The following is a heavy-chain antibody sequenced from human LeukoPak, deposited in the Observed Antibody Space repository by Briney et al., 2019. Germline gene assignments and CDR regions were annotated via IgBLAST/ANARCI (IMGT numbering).Heavy chain of an antibody. Sequence: GGSLRLSCAASGFTFSSYAMHWVRQAPGKGLEWVAVISYDGSNKNYADSVRGRFTISRDSSKDTLYLEMNSLRPEDTAVYCCARDHYTSGWNQGPDYWGQGALVTVSS. V-gene: IGHV3-30-3*01. J-gene: IGHJ4*02. CDR1: GFTFSSYA. CDR3: ARDHYTSGWNQGPDY. CDR2: ISYDGSNK. D-gene: IGHD6-19*01.